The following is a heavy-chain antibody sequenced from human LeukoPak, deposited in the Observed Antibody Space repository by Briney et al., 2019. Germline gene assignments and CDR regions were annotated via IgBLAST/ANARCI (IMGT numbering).Heavy chain of an antibody. J-gene: IGHJ1*01. CDR1: GFTFSSYA. V-gene: IGHV3-23*01. D-gene: IGHD2-2*01. CDR3: AKAETDIVVVPAAIGAEYFQH. CDR2: ISGSGGST. Sequence: TGGSLRLSCAASGFTFSSYAMSWVRQAPGKGLEWVSAISGSGGSTYYADSVKGRFTISRDNSKNTLYLQMNSLRAEDTAVYYCAKAETDIVVVPAAIGAEYFQHWGQGTLVTVSS.